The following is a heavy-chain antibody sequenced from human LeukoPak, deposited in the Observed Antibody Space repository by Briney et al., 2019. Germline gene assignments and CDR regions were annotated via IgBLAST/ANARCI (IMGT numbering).Heavy chain of an antibody. V-gene: IGHV1-18*01. Sequence: ASVKVSCKASGYTFTSYGISWVRQAPGQGLEWMGWISAYNGNTNYAQKLQGRVTMTTDTSTSTACMELRSLRSDDTAVYYCARDREDIVVVPAAIPLYYYYYYMDVWGKGTTVTVSS. CDR2: ISAYNGNT. D-gene: IGHD2-2*02. CDR3: ARDREDIVVVPAAIPLYYYYYYMDV. CDR1: GYTFTSYG. J-gene: IGHJ6*03.